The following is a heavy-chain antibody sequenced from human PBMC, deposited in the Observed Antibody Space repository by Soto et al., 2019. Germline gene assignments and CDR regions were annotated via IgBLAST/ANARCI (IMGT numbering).Heavy chain of an antibody. CDR3: AREAVAYYDSGSYNWFDP. Sequence: QVQLRESGPGLVKPSQTLSLTCTVSGGSISSGGYYWSWIRQSPGKGLEWIGYIYYSGSTYYNPSLKSRVTISVDTSNNQFSLKLRFVTAADTAVYYCAREAVAYYDSGSYNWFDPWGQGILVTVSS. J-gene: IGHJ5*02. CDR1: GGSISSGGYY. V-gene: IGHV4-31*03. D-gene: IGHD3-10*01. CDR2: IYYSGST.